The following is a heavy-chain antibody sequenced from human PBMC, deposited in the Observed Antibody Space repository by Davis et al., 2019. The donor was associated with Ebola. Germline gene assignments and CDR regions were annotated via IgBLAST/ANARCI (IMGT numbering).Heavy chain of an antibody. D-gene: IGHD1-26*01. CDR1: GFTFSSYW. Sequence: PGGSLRLSCAASGFTFSSYWMSWVRQAPGKGLEWVANIKQDGSEKYYVDSVKGRFTISRDNAKNSLYLQMNSLRAEGTAVYYCAREISEWELLYYFDYWGQGTLVTVSS. CDR3: AREISEWELLYYFDY. CDR2: IKQDGSEK. V-gene: IGHV3-7*03. J-gene: IGHJ4*02.